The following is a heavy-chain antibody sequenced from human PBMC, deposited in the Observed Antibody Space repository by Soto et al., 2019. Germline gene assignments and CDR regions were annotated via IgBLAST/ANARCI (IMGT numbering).Heavy chain of an antibody. J-gene: IGHJ4*02. Sequence: GASVKVSCKASGGTFSSYAISWVRQAPGQGLEWMGGIIPIFGTANYAQKFQGRVTITADESTSTAYMELRSLRSEDTAVYYCASFKTYGDASGGYWGQGTLVTVSS. V-gene: IGHV1-69*13. CDR2: IIPIFGTA. CDR3: ASFKTYGDASGGY. D-gene: IGHD4-17*01. CDR1: GGTFSSYA.